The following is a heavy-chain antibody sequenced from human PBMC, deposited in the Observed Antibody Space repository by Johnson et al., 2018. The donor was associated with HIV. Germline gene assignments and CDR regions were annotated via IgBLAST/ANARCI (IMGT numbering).Heavy chain of an antibody. J-gene: IGHJ3*02. CDR1: GFTFSDYY. Sequence: QVQLVESGGGLVKPGGSLRLSCAASGFTFSDYYMSWIRQAPGKGLEWVSYISSSGSTIYYADSVKGRFTISRDNAKNSLYLQMNSLRAEDTALYFCAGVEYWNHDSDAFDIWGQGTMVTVFS. CDR3: AGVEYWNHDSDAFDI. CDR2: ISSSGSTI. V-gene: IGHV3-11*01. D-gene: IGHD1-1*01.